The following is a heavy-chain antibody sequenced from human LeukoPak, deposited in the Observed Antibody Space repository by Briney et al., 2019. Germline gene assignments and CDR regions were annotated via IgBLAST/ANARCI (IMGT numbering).Heavy chain of an antibody. CDR2: IYYSGST. J-gene: IGHJ6*02. D-gene: IGHD5-12*01. V-gene: IGHV4-39*01. Sequence: SETLSLTCTVSGGSISSSSYYWGWIRQPPGKGLEWIGSIYYSGSTYYNPSLKSRVTISVDTSKNQFSLKLSSVTAADTAVYYCARVGYVRYYGMDVWGQGTTVTVSS. CDR3: ARVGYVRYYGMDV. CDR1: GGSISSSSYY.